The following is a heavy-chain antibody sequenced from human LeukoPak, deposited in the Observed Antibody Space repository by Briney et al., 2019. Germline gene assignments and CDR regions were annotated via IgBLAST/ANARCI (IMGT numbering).Heavy chain of an antibody. CDR3: VRGVGVSRFNYFDP. D-gene: IGHD6-13*01. V-gene: IGHV3-33*01. CDR2: IWYDASNK. CDR1: GFTFSSFG. J-gene: IGHJ5*02. Sequence: PGRSLTLSCAASGFTFSSFGMHWVRQAPGKGLEWVAVIWYDASNKYYADSVKGRFTISRDNSKNTLFLQMNSLRDDDTAVYYCVRGVGVSRFNYFDPWGQGTLVIFPS.